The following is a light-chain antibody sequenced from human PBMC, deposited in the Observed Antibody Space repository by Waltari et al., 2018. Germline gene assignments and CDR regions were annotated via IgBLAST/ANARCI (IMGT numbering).Light chain of an antibody. CDR1: ENIMTY. V-gene: IGKV1-39*01. CDR2: SAS. J-gene: IGKJ3*01. Sequence: DIRMTQSPSPLSASLGDRVTVTCLASENIMTYLNWYQHKPGCAPKLLIYSASKLQGGVPSRFSGSGSGTDFTLTITSLRPEDFATYYGQQSYSVPFTFGPGTNVDVK. CDR3: QQSYSVPFT.